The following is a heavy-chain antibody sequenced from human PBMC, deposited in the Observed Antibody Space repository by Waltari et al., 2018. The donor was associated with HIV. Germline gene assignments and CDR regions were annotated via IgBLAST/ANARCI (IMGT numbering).Heavy chain of an antibody. J-gene: IGHJ3*02. V-gene: IGHV4-38-2*01. Sequence: QVQLQESGPGLVKPSETLSLTCAVSGYSISSGYYWGWIRQPPGKGLEWIGSIYHSGSNYYNPSLKSRVTISVDTSKNQFSLKLSSVTAADTAVYYCAGTRITMNPVGNAFDIWGQGTMVTVSS. CDR3: AGTRITMNPVGNAFDI. CDR2: IYHSGSN. D-gene: IGHD3-22*01. CDR1: GYSISSGYY.